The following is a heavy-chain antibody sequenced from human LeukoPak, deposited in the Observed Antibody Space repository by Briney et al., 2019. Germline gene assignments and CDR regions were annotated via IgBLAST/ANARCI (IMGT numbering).Heavy chain of an antibody. V-gene: IGHV3-21*01. D-gene: IGHD2-15*01. Sequence: GGSLRLSCAASGFTFSSYSMNWVRQAPGKGLEWVSSISSSSSYIYYADSVKGRFTISRDNAKNSLYLQMNSLRAEDTAVYYCARSLVAARVKVNYYYGMDVWGQGTTVTVSS. CDR3: ARSLVAARVKVNYYYGMDV. J-gene: IGHJ6*02. CDR2: ISSSSSYI. CDR1: GFTFSSYS.